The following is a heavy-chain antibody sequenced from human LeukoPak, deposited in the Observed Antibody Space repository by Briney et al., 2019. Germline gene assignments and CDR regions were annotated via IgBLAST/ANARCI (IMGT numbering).Heavy chain of an antibody. V-gene: IGHV4-61*02. J-gene: IGHJ4*02. D-gene: IGHD3-10*01. CDR1: GDSISSGSYY. CDR2: MYTSGST. Sequence: PSETLSLTCTVSGDSISSGSYYWSWIRQPAGKGLEWIGRMYTSGSTNYNPSLKSRVTISLDTSKNQFSLKLSSVTAADTAVYFCARGRGSETYSIQYYFDYWGQGTLVTVSS. CDR3: ARGRGSETYSIQYYFDY.